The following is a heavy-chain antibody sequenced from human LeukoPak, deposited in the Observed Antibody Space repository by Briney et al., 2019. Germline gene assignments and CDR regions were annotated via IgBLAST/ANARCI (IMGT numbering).Heavy chain of an antibody. CDR3: ARGGSYLSAFDI. V-gene: IGHV3-30*02. CDR2: IRYDGTNK. CDR1: GFTFSTYG. D-gene: IGHD1-26*01. J-gene: IGHJ3*02. Sequence: GGSLRLSCAASGFTFSTYGMHWVRQAPGKGLEWVAFIRYDGTNKYYADSVKGRFTISRDNSKNTLYLQMNSLRAEDTAVYYCARGGSYLSAFDIWGQGTMVTVSS.